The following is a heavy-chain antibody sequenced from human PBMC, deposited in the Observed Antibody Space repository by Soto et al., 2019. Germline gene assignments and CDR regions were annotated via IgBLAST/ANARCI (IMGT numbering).Heavy chain of an antibody. V-gene: IGHV4-4*02. CDR2: IYHSGST. J-gene: IGHJ6*02. D-gene: IGHD3-3*01. CDR3: ARDGQEGYDFWSGLDV. CDR1: GGSISSSNW. Sequence: TLSLTCAVSGGSISSSNWWSWVRQPPGKGLEWIGEIYHSGSTNYNPSLKSRVTISVDKSKNQFSLKLSSVTAADTAVYYCARDGQEGYDFWSGLDVWGQGTTVTVSS.